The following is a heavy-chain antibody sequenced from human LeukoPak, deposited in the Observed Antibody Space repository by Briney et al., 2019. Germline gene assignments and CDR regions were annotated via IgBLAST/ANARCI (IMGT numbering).Heavy chain of an antibody. CDR3: ASQLRFLEWYGMDV. CDR1: GYTFTGYY. V-gene: IGHV1-2*02. J-gene: IGHJ6*02. Sequence: EASVKVSCKASGYTFTGYYMHWVRPAPGQGLAWMGWINPNSGGTNYAQKFQGRVTMTRDTSISTAYMELSRLRSDDAAVYYCASQLRFLEWYGMDVWGQGTTVTVSS. CDR2: INPNSGGT. D-gene: IGHD3-3*01.